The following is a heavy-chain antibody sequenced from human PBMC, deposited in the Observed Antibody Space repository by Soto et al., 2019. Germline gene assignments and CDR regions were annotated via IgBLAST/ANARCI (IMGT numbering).Heavy chain of an antibody. CDR3: AKGTGKSDEYSSSWQHLFDY. CDR1: GFTFSSYG. J-gene: IGHJ4*02. V-gene: IGHV3-30*18. Sequence: PGGSLRLSCAASGFTFSSYGMHWVRQAPGKGLEWVAVISYDGSNKYYADSVKGRFTISRDNSKNTLYLQMNSLRAEDTAVYYCAKGTGKSDEYSSSWQHLFDYWGQGTLVTVSS. D-gene: IGHD6-13*01. CDR2: ISYDGSNK.